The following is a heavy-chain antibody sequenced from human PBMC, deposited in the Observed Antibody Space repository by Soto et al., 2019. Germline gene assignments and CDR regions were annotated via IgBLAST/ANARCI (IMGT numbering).Heavy chain of an antibody. Sequence: QVQLQQWGAGLLKPSETLSFTCAVYGGSFSGYYWSWIRQPPGKGLEWIGEINHSGSTNYNPSLKSRVTISVDTSKNQFSLKLSSVTAAYTAVYYCARGYVTNFDYWGQGNLVTVSS. CDR2: INHSGST. V-gene: IGHV4-34*01. J-gene: IGHJ4*02. D-gene: IGHD3-10*02. CDR1: GGSFSGYY. CDR3: ARGYVTNFDY.